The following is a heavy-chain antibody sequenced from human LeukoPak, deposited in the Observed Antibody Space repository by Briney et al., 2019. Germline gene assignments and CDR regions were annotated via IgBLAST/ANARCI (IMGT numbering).Heavy chain of an antibody. D-gene: IGHD3-22*01. CDR2: ISFDGSNK. Sequence: GGSLRLSCAASGFTFSTYAIHWVRQAPGKGLEWVAVISFDGSNKYYADSVKGRFTISRDNSKNTLYLQMNSLRTEDTAVYYCARARYYDSSSYYDSWGQGSLVTVSS. V-gene: IGHV3-30*04. CDR3: ARARYYDSSSYYDS. CDR1: GFTFSTYA. J-gene: IGHJ4*02.